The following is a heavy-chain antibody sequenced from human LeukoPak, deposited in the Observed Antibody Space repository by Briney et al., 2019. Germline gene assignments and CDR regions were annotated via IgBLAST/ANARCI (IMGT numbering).Heavy chain of an antibody. Sequence: GGSLRLSCAVSGFSVSGYWMTWVRQAPGKGLEWVANIKQDGSEKNYVDSVKGRFTISRDNAENSLFLQMNSMRVEDTAVYYCAREWQGGIAAAGTRIEGDYWGQGTLVAVSS. J-gene: IGHJ4*02. CDR3: AREWQGGIAAAGTRIEGDY. D-gene: IGHD6-13*01. CDR2: IKQDGSEK. CDR1: GFSVSGYW. V-gene: IGHV3-7*01.